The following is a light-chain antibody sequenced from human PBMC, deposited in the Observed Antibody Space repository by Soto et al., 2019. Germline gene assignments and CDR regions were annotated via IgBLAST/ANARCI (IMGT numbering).Light chain of an antibody. CDR1: SSNIGSNY. CDR3: AAWDDSLSGYV. Sequence: QSVLTQPPSASGTPGQRVTISCSGSSSNIGSNYVYWYQQLPGTAPKLLIYRNNQRPSGVPDRFSGSKSGTSAPLAISGLRSEDEDDYYCAAWDDSLSGYVFGTGTKLTVL. J-gene: IGLJ1*01. CDR2: RNN. V-gene: IGLV1-47*01.